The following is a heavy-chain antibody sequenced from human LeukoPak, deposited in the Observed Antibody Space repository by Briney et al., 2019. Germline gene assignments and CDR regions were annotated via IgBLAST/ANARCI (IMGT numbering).Heavy chain of an antibody. CDR3: ATEGTGSSSWNDY. D-gene: IGHD6-6*01. J-gene: IGHJ4*02. CDR1: RYTLAELS. CDR2: FDPEDGET. Sequence: ASVRVSCKVSRYTLAELSMHWVRHAPGKGPEWMGGFDPEDGETIYAQKFQGRVTMTEDTSTDTAYMELSSLRSEDTAVYYCATEGTGSSSWNDYWGQGTLVTVSS. V-gene: IGHV1-24*01.